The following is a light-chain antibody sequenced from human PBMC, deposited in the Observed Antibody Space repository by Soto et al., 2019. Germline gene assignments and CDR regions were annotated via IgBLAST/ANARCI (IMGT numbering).Light chain of an antibody. CDR1: QSTSSY. V-gene: IGKV1-5*03. J-gene: IGKJ1*01. CDR2: QAS. CDR3: QQYSSHST. Sequence: DIQMTHSPSTLSASVGDRVTITCRASQSTSSYLAWYQQKPGKAPKLLIYQASSLENGVPLRFSGSGSGTEFSLTISSLQPDDFATYYCQQYSSHSTLGQGTKVDIK.